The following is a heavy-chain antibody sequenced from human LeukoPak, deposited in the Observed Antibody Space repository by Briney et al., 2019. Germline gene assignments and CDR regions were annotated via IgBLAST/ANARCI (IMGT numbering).Heavy chain of an antibody. CDR1: GFTFSSYS. CDR3: ARSLGDYGSGSYYNALGY. J-gene: IGHJ4*02. Sequence: GGSLRLSCAASGFTFSSYSMNWVRQAPGKGLEWVSYISSSTSTIYFADFVKGRFTISRDNAKNSLYLQMNSLRAEDTAVYYCARSLGDYGSGSYYNALGYWGQGTLVTVSS. CDR2: ISSSTSTI. V-gene: IGHV3-48*01. D-gene: IGHD3-10*01.